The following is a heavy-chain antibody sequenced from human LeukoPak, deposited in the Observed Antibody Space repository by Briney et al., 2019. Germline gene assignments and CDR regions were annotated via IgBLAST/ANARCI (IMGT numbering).Heavy chain of an antibody. CDR3: TRGVAISTSGWYDTFDY. J-gene: IGHJ4*02. D-gene: IGHD6-19*01. Sequence: PGGSLRLSCAASGFTFRDYAMYWVRQAPGKGLEYVSVISTDGSRIYYADSVKGRFTISRDNSKSTLYLQMGSLRAEDMAFYYCTRGVAISTSGWYDTFDYWGQGALVTVSS. V-gene: IGHV3-64*02. CDR1: GFTFRDYA. CDR2: ISTDGSRI.